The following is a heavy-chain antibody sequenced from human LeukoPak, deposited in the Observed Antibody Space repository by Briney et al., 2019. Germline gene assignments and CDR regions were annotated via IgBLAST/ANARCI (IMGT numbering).Heavy chain of an antibody. D-gene: IGHD7-27*01. CDR1: GYTFTSYG. Sequence: ASVKVSCKASGYTFTSYGISWVRQAPGQGLEWMGWISAYNGNTNYAQKFQGRVTMTTDTSTSTAYMEVRSLRSDDTAVYYCAREEANWGSPFDSWGQGTLVTVSS. CDR3: AREEANWGSPFDS. CDR2: ISAYNGNT. V-gene: IGHV1-18*01. J-gene: IGHJ4*02.